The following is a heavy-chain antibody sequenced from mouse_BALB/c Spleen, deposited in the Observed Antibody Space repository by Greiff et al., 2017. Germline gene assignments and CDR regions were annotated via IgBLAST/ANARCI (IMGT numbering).Heavy chain of an antibody. CDR3: ARGDYYGSNAMDY. D-gene: IGHD1-1*01. Sequence: VQLKQTGPELVKPGASVKISCKASGYSFTDYIMLWVKQSHGKSLEWIGNINPYYGSTSYNLKFKGKATLTVDKSSSTAYMQLNSLTSEDSAVYYCARGDYYGSNAMDYWGQGTSVTVSS. CDR1: GYSFTDYI. J-gene: IGHJ4*01. CDR2: INPYYGST. V-gene: IGHV1-39*01.